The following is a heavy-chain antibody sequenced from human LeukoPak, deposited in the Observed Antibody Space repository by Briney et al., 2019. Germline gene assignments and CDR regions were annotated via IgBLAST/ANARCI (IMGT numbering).Heavy chain of an antibody. CDR2: ISSSSSYI. J-gene: IGHJ3*02. CDR3: ARGSGYSYGLWAFGI. CDR1: GFTFSSYS. Sequence: GGSLRLSCAASGFTFSSYSMNWVRQAPGKGLEWVSSISSSSSYIYYADSVKGRFTISRDNAKNSLYLQMNSLRAEDTAVYYCARGSGYSYGLWAFGICGQGAMVTVSS. V-gene: IGHV3-21*01. D-gene: IGHD5-18*01.